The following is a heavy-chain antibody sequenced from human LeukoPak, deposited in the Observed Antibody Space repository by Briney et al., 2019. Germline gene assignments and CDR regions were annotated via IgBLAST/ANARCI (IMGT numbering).Heavy chain of an antibody. CDR2: INSDGSST. CDR1: VFTFSIYW. Sequence: GGSLRLSCASSVFTFSIYWLHWVRQAPRKGLRCVSRINSDGSSTSYANSVQGRFSISRDNAKNTLYLQMNSLRAEDTAVYYCASLPTRGSYAWGQGTLVTVSS. D-gene: IGHD1-26*01. J-gene: IGHJ5*02. CDR3: ASLPTRGSYA. V-gene: IGHV3-74*01.